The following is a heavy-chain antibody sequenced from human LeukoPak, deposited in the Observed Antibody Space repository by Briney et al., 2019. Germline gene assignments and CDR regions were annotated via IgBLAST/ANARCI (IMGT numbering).Heavy chain of an antibody. J-gene: IGHJ4*02. CDR1: GFTFSSYS. CDR2: ISSSSSTI. D-gene: IGHD2-2*01. V-gene: IGHV3-48*01. CDR3: ARGPPGVAVPAATAFDY. Sequence: GGSLRLSCAASGFTFSSYSMNWVRQAPGKGLEWVSYISSSSSTIYYADSVKGRFTISRDNAKNSLYLQMNSLRAEDTAVYYCARGPPGVAVPAATAFDYWGQGTLVTVSS.